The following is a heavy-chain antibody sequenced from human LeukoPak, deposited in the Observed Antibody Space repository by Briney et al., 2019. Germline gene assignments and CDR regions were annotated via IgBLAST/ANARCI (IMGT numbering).Heavy chain of an antibody. CDR2: ISGSGGST. Sequence: GGSLRLSCAASGFTFSSYAMSWVRQAPGKGLEWVSAISGSGGSTYYADSVKGRFTISRDNSKNTLYLQMNSLRAEDTAVYYCAIAQMATIHYYYYGMDVWGQGTTATVSS. CDR3: AIAQMATIHYYYYGMDV. D-gene: IGHD5-24*01. CDR1: GFTFSSYA. V-gene: IGHV3-23*01. J-gene: IGHJ6*02.